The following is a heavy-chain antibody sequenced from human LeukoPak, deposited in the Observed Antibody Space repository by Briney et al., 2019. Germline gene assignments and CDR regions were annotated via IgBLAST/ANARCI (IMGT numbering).Heavy chain of an antibody. V-gene: IGHV4-59*12. CDR1: GGSISSYY. CDR2: IYYSGST. J-gene: IGHJ5*01. Sequence: SETLSLTCTVSGGSISSYYWSWIRQPPGKGLEWLGYIYYSGSTNYNPSLKSRVTISLDTSKNQFSLKLNSVTAADTAVYYCARRRGYCSSATCYLWFDSWGQGTLVTVSS. CDR3: ARRRGYCSSATCYLWFDS. D-gene: IGHD2-2*01.